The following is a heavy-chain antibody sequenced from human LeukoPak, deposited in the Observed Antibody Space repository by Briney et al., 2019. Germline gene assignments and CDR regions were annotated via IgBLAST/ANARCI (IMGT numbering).Heavy chain of an antibody. CDR2: ISLDGNNE. CDR1: GFTFRNYY. J-gene: IGHJ4*02. D-gene: IGHD2-21*01. CDR3: ARGRWGVADY. Sequence: GGSLRLSCAASGFTFRNYYMHWVRQAPGKGLEWVAVISLDGNNEYYADSVKGRFSLSRDNSMNTLYLQLNSLRTEDTAMYYCARGRWGVADYWGQGTLVTVSS. V-gene: IGHV3-30-3*01.